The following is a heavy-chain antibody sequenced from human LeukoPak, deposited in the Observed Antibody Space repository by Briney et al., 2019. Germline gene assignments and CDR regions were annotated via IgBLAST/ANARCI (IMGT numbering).Heavy chain of an antibody. CDR3: ARHGEGGVLDS. V-gene: IGHV4-59*08. CDR2: MSYSGST. D-gene: IGHD3-16*01. CDR1: SRSISIYY. Sequence: SETLSLTCTLSSRSISIYYWSWTRQPPGKGLEWIGHMSYSGSTSYNPSLKSRVTMSVDTSKNQFSLKLTPMTAADTAVYYCARHGEGGVLDSRGQGTLVTVAS. J-gene: IGHJ4*02.